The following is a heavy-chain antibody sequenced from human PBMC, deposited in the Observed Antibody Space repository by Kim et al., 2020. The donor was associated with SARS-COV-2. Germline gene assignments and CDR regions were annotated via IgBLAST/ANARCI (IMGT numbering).Heavy chain of an antibody. V-gene: IGHV7-4-1*02. CDR2: LNTNTGNP. D-gene: IGHD6-19*01. J-gene: IGHJ5*02. Sequence: ASVKVSCKASGYRFSSYAMNWVRQAPGQGLEWMGWLNTNTGNPTYAQGFTGRFVFSLDTSVTTAYLQISSLKPDDTAVYYCAREGGYSNGWNQATSWGQGTLVTVSS. CDR1: GYRFSSYA. CDR3: AREGGYSNGWNQATS.